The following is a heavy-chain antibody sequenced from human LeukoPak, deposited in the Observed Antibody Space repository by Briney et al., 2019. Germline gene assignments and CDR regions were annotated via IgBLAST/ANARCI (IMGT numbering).Heavy chain of an antibody. J-gene: IGHJ4*02. CDR2: IKPDGSEK. CDR1: GFTFSTYW. V-gene: IGHV3-7*01. D-gene: IGHD4-17*01. CDR3: ARDDYGDYFFDF. Sequence: GGSLRLSCAASGFTFSTYWMTWVRQAPGKGLEWTANIKPDGSEKYYVDSVKGRFTISRDNAKNSLYLQLNSLRAGDTAMYYCARDDYGDYFFDFWGQGTLVTVSS.